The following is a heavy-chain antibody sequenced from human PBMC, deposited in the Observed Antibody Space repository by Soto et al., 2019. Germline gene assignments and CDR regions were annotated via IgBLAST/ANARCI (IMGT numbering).Heavy chain of an antibody. V-gene: IGHV4-59*01. D-gene: IGHD3-9*01. CDR1: GGSISSYY. Sequence: SETLSLTCTVSGGSISSYYWSWIRQPPGKGLEWIGYIYYSGSTNYNPSLKSRVTISVDTSKNQFSLKLSSVTAADTAVYYCAGGRTRTLHYFDWLFQDYWGQGTLVTVSS. CDR3: AGGRTRTLHYFDWLFQDY. J-gene: IGHJ4*02. CDR2: IYYSGST.